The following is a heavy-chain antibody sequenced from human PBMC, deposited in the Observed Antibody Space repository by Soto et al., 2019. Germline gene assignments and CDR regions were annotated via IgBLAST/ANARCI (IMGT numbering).Heavy chain of an antibody. V-gene: IGHV4-38-2*01. CDR3: ARGSSGHYFFGFDWFDP. Sequence: PSETLSLTCAVSGYSISSGYYWGWIRQPPGKGLKWIGSIYHSGSTYYNPSLKSRVTISVDTSKNQFSLKLSSVTAADTAVYYCARGSSGHYFFGFDWFDPWGQGNLVTVSS. CDR1: GYSISSGYY. J-gene: IGHJ5*02. D-gene: IGHD3-22*01. CDR2: IYHSGST.